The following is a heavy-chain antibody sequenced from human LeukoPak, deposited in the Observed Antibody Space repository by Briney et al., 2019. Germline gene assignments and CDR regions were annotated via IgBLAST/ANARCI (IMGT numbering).Heavy chain of an antibody. CDR3: ARYCSSTSCYAGRHLDY. Sequence: ASVKVSCKASGYTFTSYGISWVRQAPGQGLEWMGWISAYNGYTNYAQKLQGRVTMTTDTSTSTAYMELRSLRSDDTAVYYCARYCSSTSCYAGRHLDYWGQGTLVTVSS. V-gene: IGHV1-18*01. CDR2: ISAYNGYT. J-gene: IGHJ4*02. D-gene: IGHD2-2*01. CDR1: GYTFTSYG.